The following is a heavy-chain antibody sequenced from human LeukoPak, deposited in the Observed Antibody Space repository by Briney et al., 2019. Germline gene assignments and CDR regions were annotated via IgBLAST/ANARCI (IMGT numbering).Heavy chain of an antibody. V-gene: IGHV3-48*04. D-gene: IGHD3-10*01. CDR1: GFTFSSYS. CDR3: ARGPDDYYGSGTPLGLGWFDP. CDR2: LSRSSSAI. J-gene: IGHJ5*02. Sequence: PGGSLRLSCAASGFTFSSYSMNWVRQAPGKGLEWVSYLSRSSSAIYYADSVKGRFTISRDDAKNSLYLQMNSLRAEDTAVYYCARGPDDYYGSGTPLGLGWFDPWGQGTLVTVSS.